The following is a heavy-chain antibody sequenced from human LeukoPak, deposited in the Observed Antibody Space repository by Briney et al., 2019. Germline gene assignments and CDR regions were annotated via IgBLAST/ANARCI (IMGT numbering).Heavy chain of an antibody. CDR3: ARPATGYCSSAGCHWDS. Sequence: GGSLRLSCAASGFTFSTHSMYWVRLAPGKGLEWVSSISASSNFIHYAESVRGRFTISRDNAKNSLYLQMNSLGAQDTAVYYCARPATGYCSSAGCHWDSWGQGTLVTVSS. V-gene: IGHV3-21*01. CDR1: GFTFSTHS. D-gene: IGHD2-2*01. J-gene: IGHJ4*02. CDR2: ISASSNFI.